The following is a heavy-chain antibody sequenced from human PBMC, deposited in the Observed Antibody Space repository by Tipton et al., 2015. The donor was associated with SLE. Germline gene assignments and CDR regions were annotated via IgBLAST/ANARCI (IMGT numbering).Heavy chain of an antibody. CDR3: ATARGNYYKGCFDY. CDR1: GFTFSDYY. V-gene: IGHV3-11*06. J-gene: IGHJ4*02. CDR2: ISSSSSYT. Sequence: GSLRLSCAASGFTFSDYYISWIRQAPGKGLEWLSYISSSSSYTNYADSVKGRFTISRDNTKNSLYLQMDSLRAEDTAVYYCATARGNYYKGCFDYWGQGTPVTVSS. D-gene: IGHD1-26*01.